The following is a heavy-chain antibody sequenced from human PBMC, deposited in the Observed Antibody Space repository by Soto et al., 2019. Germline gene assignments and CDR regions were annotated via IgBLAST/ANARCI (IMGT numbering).Heavy chain of an antibody. D-gene: IGHD1-1*01. J-gene: IGHJ4*02. Sequence: RGESLKISCKGSGYSFTSYWIGWVRQMPGKGLEWMGIIYPGDSDTRYSPSFQGQVTISADKSISTAYLQWSSLKASDTAMYYCARFSANWKFAEGHQQFDYWGQGTLVTVSS. V-gene: IGHV5-51*01. CDR3: ARFSANWKFAEGHQQFDY. CDR1: GYSFTSYW. CDR2: IYPGDSDT.